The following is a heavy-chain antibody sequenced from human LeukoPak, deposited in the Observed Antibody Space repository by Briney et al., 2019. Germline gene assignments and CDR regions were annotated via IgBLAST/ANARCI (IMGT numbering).Heavy chain of an antibody. CDR1: GYTFTSYY. D-gene: IGHD6-19*01. V-gene: IGHV1-46*01. Sequence: ASVKVSCKASGYTFTSYYMQWVRQAPGQGLEWMGIINPSGGSISYAQKFQGRVTMTRDTSTSTVYMELSSLRSEDTAVYYCARDQERSGWYGWFDPWGQGTLVTVSS. J-gene: IGHJ5*02. CDR3: ARDQERSGWYGWFDP. CDR2: INPSGGSI.